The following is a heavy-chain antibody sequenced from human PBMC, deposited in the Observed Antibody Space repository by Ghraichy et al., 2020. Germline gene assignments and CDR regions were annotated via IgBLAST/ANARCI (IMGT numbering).Heavy chain of an antibody. CDR3: ASVRVSRDYGTHRSNERAFDI. V-gene: IGHV4-34*01. Sequence: SQTLSLTCAVYGGSFSGYYWSWIRQPPGKGLEWIGEINHSGSTNYNPSLKSRVTISVDTSKNQFSLKLSSVTAADTAVYYCASVRVSRDYGTHRSNERAFDIWGQGTMVTVSS. D-gene: IGHD4-17*01. J-gene: IGHJ3*02. CDR1: GGSFSGYY. CDR2: INHSGST.